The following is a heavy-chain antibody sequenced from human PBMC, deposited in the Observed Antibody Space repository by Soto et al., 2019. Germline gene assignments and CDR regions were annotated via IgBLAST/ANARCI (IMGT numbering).Heavy chain of an antibody. CDR1: GYTFTSYD. J-gene: IGHJ6*02. D-gene: IGHD3-10*01. V-gene: IGHV1-8*01. CDR3: ARLFTGARHEAYYYYGMDV. Sequence: QVQLVQCGAEVKKPGASVKVSCKASGYTFTSYDINWVRQATGQGLEWMGWMNPNSGNTGYAQKFQGRVTMTRNTSISTAYMELSSLRSEDTAVYYCARLFTGARHEAYYYYGMDVWGQGTTVTVSS. CDR2: MNPNSGNT.